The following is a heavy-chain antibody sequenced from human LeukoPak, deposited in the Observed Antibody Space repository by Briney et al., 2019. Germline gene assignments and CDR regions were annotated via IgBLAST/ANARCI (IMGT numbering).Heavy chain of an antibody. J-gene: IGHJ4*02. CDR2: INPNSGVT. CDR3: ARVQGIAVAGTFSVDY. D-gene: IGHD6-19*01. V-gene: IGHV1-2*02. Sequence: PGASVKVSCKASGYTFTGYYMHCVRQAPGQGVEWMVWINPNSGVTNYTQKFRGRVTMTRDTSISTAYMELSRLRSDDTAVYYCARVQGIAVAGTFSVDYWGQGTLVTVSS. CDR1: GYTFTGYY.